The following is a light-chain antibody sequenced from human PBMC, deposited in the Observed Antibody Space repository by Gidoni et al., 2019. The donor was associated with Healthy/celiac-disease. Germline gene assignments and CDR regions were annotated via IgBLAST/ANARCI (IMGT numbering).Light chain of an antibody. CDR3: QSADSSGTYRV. CDR1: AFTKQY. J-gene: IGLJ3*02. Sequence: SYELPQQPSVSVSPGQTARITCSGDAFTKQYAYWYQQKPGQAPVLVIYKDSERPSGIPERFSGSSSGTTVTLTISGVQAEDEADYYCQSADSSGTYRVFGGGTKLTVL. CDR2: KDS. V-gene: IGLV3-25*03.